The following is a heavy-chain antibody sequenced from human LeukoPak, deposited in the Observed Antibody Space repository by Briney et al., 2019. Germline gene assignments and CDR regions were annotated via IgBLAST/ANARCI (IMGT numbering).Heavy chain of an antibody. CDR3: AKKAQYNGNYPLDY. V-gene: IGHV3-23*01. J-gene: IGHJ4*02. D-gene: IGHD1-26*01. CDR1: GFTFTSYS. CDR2: TSDRGDYT. Sequence: QSGGSPRLSCAASGFTFTSYSMSWVRQAPGKGLEWVSGTSDRGDYTYYADSVKGRFTISRDNSKNTLYLQMNGLRAEDTALYFCAKKAQYNGNYPLDYWGQGTLVTVSS.